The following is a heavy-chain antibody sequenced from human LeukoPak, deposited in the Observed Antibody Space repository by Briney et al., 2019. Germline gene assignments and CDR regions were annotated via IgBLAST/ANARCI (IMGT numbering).Heavy chain of an antibody. CDR1: GFTFNDYA. J-gene: IGHJ3*02. V-gene: IGHV3-9*01. D-gene: IGHD3-3*01. CDR3: VKGGFLEWLTPPYDAFDI. Sequence: GGSLRLSCAASGFTFNDYAMHWVRQVLGKGLEWVSGIKWNSGNIGYADSVKGRFTISRDNAKNSLYLQMNSLRAEDTALYYCVKGGFLEWLTPPYDAFDIWGQGTMVTVSS. CDR2: IKWNSGNI.